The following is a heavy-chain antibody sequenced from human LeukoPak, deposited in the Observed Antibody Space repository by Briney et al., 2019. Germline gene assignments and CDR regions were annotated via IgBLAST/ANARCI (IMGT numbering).Heavy chain of an antibody. J-gene: IGHJ4*02. CDR2: IYSDGTT. CDR1: GFTVSSNY. V-gene: IGHV3-53*04. CDR3: ARLRIKAGNFDY. Sequence: GGSLRLSCAASGFTVSSNYMSWVRQAPGKGLEWVSLIYSDGTTYYADSVRRRFTISRHTSKNTLSLQMNSLRAEDTAVYYCARLRIKAGNFDYWGREPWSPSPQ. D-gene: IGHD3-10*01.